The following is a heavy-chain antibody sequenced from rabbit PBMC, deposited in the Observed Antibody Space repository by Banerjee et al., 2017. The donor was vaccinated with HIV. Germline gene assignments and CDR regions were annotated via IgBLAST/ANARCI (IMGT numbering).Heavy chain of an antibody. D-gene: IGHD1-1*01. J-gene: IGHJ4*01. V-gene: IGHV1S45*01. CDR3: ARGGAVVRYFTL. CDR1: GFSFSSSDW. CDR2: IYAGSSGST. Sequence: QEQLEESGGDLVKPEGSLTLTCTASGFSFSSSDWICWVRQAPGKGLEWIACIYAGSSGSTYYASWAKGRFTISKTSSTTVTLQMTSLTAADTATYFCARGGAVVRYFTLWGPGTLVTVS.